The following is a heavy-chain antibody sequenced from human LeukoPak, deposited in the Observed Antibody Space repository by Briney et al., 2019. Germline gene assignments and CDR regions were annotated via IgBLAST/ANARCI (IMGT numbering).Heavy chain of an antibody. D-gene: IGHD6-6*01. J-gene: IGHJ4*02. CDR3: AKETSSSFDY. CDR1: GFTFSSYA. V-gene: IGHV3-23*01. Sequence: QPGGSLRLSCAASGFTFSSYAMNGVRQAPGKGLEWVSGISNSGGSTYYADSVKGRFTISRDNSKNTLYLQMNSLRAEDTAVYYCAKETSSSFDYGGQGTLVTVSS. CDR2: ISNSGGST.